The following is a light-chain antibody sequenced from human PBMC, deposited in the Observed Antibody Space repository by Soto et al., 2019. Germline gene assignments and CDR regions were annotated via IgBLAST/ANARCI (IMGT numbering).Light chain of an antibody. J-gene: IGKJ4*01. Sequence: EKVMTQSPAALSVSPGERATLSCRASQSVNSTLAWYPQTPGQAPRLLLYGASTRATGIPARFCGSASGTEFSFTVISLQSEGSAVYYCQEDNDWPVTFGGGTKVEIK. CDR3: QEDNDWPVT. CDR1: QSVNST. CDR2: GAS. V-gene: IGKV3-15*01.